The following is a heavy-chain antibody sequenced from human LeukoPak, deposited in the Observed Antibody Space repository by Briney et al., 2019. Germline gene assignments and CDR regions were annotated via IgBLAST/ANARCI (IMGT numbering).Heavy chain of an antibody. D-gene: IGHD4-23*01. CDR1: GFTFSSYG. J-gene: IGHJ6*03. Sequence: GGSLRLSCAASGFTFSSYGMHWVRQAPGKGLEWVAVISYDGSNKYYADSVKGRFTISRDNSKNTLYLQMNSLRAEDTAVYYCAKEGGYGGNIFCYYYYYMDVWGKGTTVTVSS. CDR2: ISYDGSNK. V-gene: IGHV3-30*18. CDR3: AKEGGYGGNIFCYYYYYMDV.